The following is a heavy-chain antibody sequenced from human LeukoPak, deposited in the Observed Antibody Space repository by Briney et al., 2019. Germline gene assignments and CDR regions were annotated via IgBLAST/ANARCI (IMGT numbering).Heavy chain of an antibody. J-gene: IGHJ6*03. CDR1: GGSVSSGSSY. CDR2: ISYSGST. Sequence: YPSETLSLTCTVSGGSVSSGSSYWSWIRQPPGKGLEWIGYISYSGSTNYNPSLKSRVTISVDASKNQFSLKLSSVTAAGTAVYYCAKTYYEFWGGSYYYYMDVWGKGATVTVSS. V-gene: IGHV4-61*01. CDR3: AKTYYEFWGGSYYYYMDV. D-gene: IGHD3-3*01.